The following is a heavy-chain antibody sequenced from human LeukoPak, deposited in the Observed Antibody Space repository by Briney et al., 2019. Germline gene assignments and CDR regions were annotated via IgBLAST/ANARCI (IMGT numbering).Heavy chain of an antibody. CDR1: GFTFSSYS. V-gene: IGHV3-21*01. J-gene: IGHJ4*02. CDR3: ARGYYYDSSGYYPYYDY. D-gene: IGHD3-22*01. Sequence: PGRSLRLSCAASGFTFSSYSMNWVRQAPGKGLEWVSSISSSSSYIYYADSVKGRFTISRDNAKNSLYLQMNSLRAEDTAVYYCARGYYYDSSGYYPYYDYWGQGTLVTVSS. CDR2: ISSSSSYI.